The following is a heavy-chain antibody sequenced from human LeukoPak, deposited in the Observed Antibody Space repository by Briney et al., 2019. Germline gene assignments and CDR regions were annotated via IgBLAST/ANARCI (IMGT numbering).Heavy chain of an antibody. CDR3: ARVRGKATLYDAFDI. CDR2: INHSGST. V-gene: IGHV4-34*01. CDR1: GGSFSGYY. D-gene: IGHD5/OR15-5a*01. J-gene: IGHJ3*02. Sequence: SETLSLTCAVYGGSFSGYYWSWIRQPPGKGLEWIGEINHSGSTNYNPSLKSRVTISVDTSKNQFSLKLSSVTAADTAVYYCARVRGKATLYDAFDIWGQGTMVTVSS.